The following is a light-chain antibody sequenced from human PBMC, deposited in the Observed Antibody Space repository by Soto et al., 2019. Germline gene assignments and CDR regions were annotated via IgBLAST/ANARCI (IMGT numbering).Light chain of an antibody. Sequence: EIVLTQSPGTLSLSPGERVTLSCGASQSVHANYLAWYQQKPGQAPRLLIYGASNRATGIPDRFSGSGSGTDFTLTVSRLEHEDFAVYFCLQYGTPWWTFGQGARVEIK. CDR3: LQYGTPWWT. CDR2: GAS. CDR1: QSVHANY. J-gene: IGKJ1*01. V-gene: IGKV3-20*01.